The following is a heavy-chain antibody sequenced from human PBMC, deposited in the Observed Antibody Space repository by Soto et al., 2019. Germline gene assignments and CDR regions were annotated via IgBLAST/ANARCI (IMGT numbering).Heavy chain of an antibody. CDR1: GGSISSGGYY. CDR2: IYYSGST. D-gene: IGHD6-6*01. Sequence: PSETLSLTCTVSGGSISSGGYYWSWIRQHPGKGLEWIGYIYYSGSTYYNPSLTSRVTISVDTSKNQFSLKLSSVTAADTAVYYCARADLGYSSSYYFVYWGQGTLVTVSS. J-gene: IGHJ4*02. CDR3: ARADLGYSSSYYFVY. V-gene: IGHV4-31*03.